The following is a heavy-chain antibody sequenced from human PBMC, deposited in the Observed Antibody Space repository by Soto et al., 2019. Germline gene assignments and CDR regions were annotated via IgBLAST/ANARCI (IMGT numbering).Heavy chain of an antibody. V-gene: IGHV3-23*01. Sequence: EVQLLESGGGLVQPGGSLRLSCAASGFTFSSYAMSWVRQAPGKGLEWVSAISGSGGSTYYADSVKGRFTISRDNSKNTLYRQMNSLRAEDTAVYYCAKWSVRGVMLAVDGMDVWGQGTTVTVSS. CDR2: ISGSGGST. J-gene: IGHJ6*02. CDR3: AKWSVRGVMLAVDGMDV. CDR1: GFTFSSYA. D-gene: IGHD3-16*01.